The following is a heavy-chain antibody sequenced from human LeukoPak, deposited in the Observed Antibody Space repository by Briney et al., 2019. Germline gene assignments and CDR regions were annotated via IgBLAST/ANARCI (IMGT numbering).Heavy chain of an antibody. J-gene: IGHJ4*02. D-gene: IGHD4-17*01. CDR3: ARARIGDYKPYYFDY. CDR1: GFTFSSYG. Sequence: GGSLRLSCAASGFTFSSYGMSWVRQAPGKGLEWVSAISGSGGSTYYADSVKGRFTISRDNSKNTLYLQMNSLRAEDTAVYYCARARIGDYKPYYFDYWGQGTLVTVSS. CDR2: ISGSGGST. V-gene: IGHV3-23*01.